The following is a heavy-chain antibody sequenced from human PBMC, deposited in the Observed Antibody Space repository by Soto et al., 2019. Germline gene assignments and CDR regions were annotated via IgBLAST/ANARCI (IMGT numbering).Heavy chain of an antibody. D-gene: IGHD3-3*01. J-gene: IGHJ4*02. CDR1: GDSVSSNSAA. CDR2: TYYRSKWYN. CDR3: ARAVLDYDFWSGYYVRWNYFDY. V-gene: IGHV6-1*01. Sequence: QVQLQQSGPGLVKPSQTLSLTCAISGDSVSSNSAAWNWIRQSPSRGLEWLGRTYYRSKWYNDYAVSVKSRITINPDTSKNQFSLQLNSVTPEDTAVYYCARAVLDYDFWSGYYVRWNYFDYWGQGTLVTVSS.